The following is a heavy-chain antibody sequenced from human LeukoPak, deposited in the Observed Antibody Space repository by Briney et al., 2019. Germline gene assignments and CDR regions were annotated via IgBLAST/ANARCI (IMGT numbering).Heavy chain of an antibody. J-gene: IGHJ6*02. Sequence: GASVKVSCKASGYTFTGYYMHWVRQAPGQGLEWMGWINPNSGGTNYAQKFQGRVTMTRDTSISTAYMELSRLRSDDTAVYYCARLSFGELLYSKNYYYYGMGVWGQGTTVTVSS. V-gene: IGHV1-2*02. CDR2: INPNSGGT. D-gene: IGHD3-10*01. CDR3: ARLSFGELLYSKNYYYYGMGV. CDR1: GYTFTGYY.